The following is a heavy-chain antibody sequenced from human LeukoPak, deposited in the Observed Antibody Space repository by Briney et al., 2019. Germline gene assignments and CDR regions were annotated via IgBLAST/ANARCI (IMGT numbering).Heavy chain of an antibody. Sequence: GGSLRLSCAASGFTFSSYSMNWVRQAPGKGLEWVSSISSSSSYIYYADSVKGRFTISRDNAKNSLYLEMNSLRGEDTAVYYCTSSDDSSGNNWRQGTLVTVSP. CDR3: TSSDDSSGNN. V-gene: IGHV3-21*01. D-gene: IGHD3-22*01. J-gene: IGHJ4*02. CDR1: GFTFSSYS. CDR2: ISSSSSYI.